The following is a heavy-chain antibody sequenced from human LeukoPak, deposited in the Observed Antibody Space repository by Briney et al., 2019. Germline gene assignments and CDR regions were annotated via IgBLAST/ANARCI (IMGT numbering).Heavy chain of an antibody. CDR1: GGSISSGGYY. Sequence: ASQTLSLTCTVSGGSISSGGYYWSWIRQHPGKGLEWIGYIYYSGSTYYNPSLKSRVTISVDTSKNQFSLKLSSVTAADTAVYYCARASHPYYYDSSGSLDYWGQGTLVTVSS. CDR2: IYYSGST. D-gene: IGHD3-22*01. J-gene: IGHJ4*02. V-gene: IGHV4-31*03. CDR3: ARASHPYYYDSSGSLDY.